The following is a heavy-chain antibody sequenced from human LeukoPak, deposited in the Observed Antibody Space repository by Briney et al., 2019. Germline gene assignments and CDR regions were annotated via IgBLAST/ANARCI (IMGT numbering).Heavy chain of an antibody. D-gene: IGHD3-9*01. V-gene: IGHV4-59*08. CDR2: IYHSGST. CDR3: ARGFTTFQWFDL. CDR1: GGSISSYY. J-gene: IGHJ2*01. Sequence: SETLSLTCTVSGGSISSYYWNWIRQPPGKGLEWIGFIYHSGSTNYYPSLKSRVTMSIDTSKNQFSLMLSSVTAADTAVYYCARGFTTFQWFDLWGRGTLVTVSS.